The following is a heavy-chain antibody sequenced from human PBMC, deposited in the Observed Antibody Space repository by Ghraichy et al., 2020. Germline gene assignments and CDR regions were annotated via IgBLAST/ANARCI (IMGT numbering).Heavy chain of an antibody. CDR2: ISYDGSNK. D-gene: IGHD6-13*01. CDR3: ARDAGYTSSWYLDY. J-gene: IGHJ4*02. CDR1: GFTFSSYA. Sequence: GGSLRLSCAASGFTFSSYAMHWVRQAPGKGLEWVTLISYDGSNKYYADSVKGRFTISRDNSKNTLYLQMNSLRAEDTAVYYCARDAGYTSSWYLDYWGQGTLVTVSS. V-gene: IGHV3-30*04.